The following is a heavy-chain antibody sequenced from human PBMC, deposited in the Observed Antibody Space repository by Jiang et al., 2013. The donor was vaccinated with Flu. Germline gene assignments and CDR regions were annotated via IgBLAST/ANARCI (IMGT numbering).Heavy chain of an antibody. CDR1: GGTFSSYA. D-gene: IGHD5-12*01. V-gene: IGHV1-69*01. CDR3: AREPKYSGHETDPDF. CDR2: IIPIFGTA. J-gene: IGHJ4*02. Sequence: SGAEVKKPGSSVKVSCKASGGTFSSYAISWVRQAPGQGLEWMGGIIPIFGTANYAQKFQGRVTITADESTNTVFMELSSLTSEDTAMYYCAREPKYSGHETDPDFWGQGTHVTVSS.